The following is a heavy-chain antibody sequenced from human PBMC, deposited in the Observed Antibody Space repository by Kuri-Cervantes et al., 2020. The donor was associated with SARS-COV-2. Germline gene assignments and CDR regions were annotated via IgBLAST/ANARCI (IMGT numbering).Heavy chain of an antibody. Sequence: GALKISCAASGFTFSSYAMHWVRQAPGKGLEYVSTISSNGGSTYYADSVKGRFTISRDNSKNTLYLQMGSLRAEDMAVYYCARGGLWFGELLAYYYYMDVWGKGTTVTVSS. J-gene: IGHJ6*03. D-gene: IGHD3-10*01. CDR2: ISSNGGST. V-gene: IGHV3-64*02. CDR1: GFTFSSYA. CDR3: ARGGLWFGELLAYYYYMDV.